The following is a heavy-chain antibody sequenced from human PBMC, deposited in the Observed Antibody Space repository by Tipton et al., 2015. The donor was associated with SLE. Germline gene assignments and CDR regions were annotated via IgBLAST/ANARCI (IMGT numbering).Heavy chain of an antibody. Sequence: TLSLTCTVSGGSINSGGYYWSWIRQHPGKGLEWIGYIYYSGSTYYNPSLKSRVTISLDTPKNQFSLRLSSVTAADTAMYYCARSNGNVGRFDYWGQGTLVTVSS. CDR3: ARSNGNVGRFDY. D-gene: IGHD4-23*01. CDR1: GGSINSGGYY. J-gene: IGHJ4*02. V-gene: IGHV4-31*03. CDR2: IYYSGST.